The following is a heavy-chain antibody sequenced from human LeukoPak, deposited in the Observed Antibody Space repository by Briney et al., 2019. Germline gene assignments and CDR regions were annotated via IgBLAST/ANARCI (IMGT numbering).Heavy chain of an antibody. D-gene: IGHD1-7*01. CDR3: ARGAPGSLELPPLAH. V-gene: IGHV4-31*03. CDR2: IYYSGSN. CDR1: GASISSGGYY. Sequence: PSETLSLTCSVSGASISSGGYYWIWKRQVPGKDLVGIGFIYYSGSNHYNPSLKSRMSMSVDTSKNQFSLRLRSVTAADTALYYCARGAPGSLELPPLAHWGQGTLATVSS. J-gene: IGHJ4*02.